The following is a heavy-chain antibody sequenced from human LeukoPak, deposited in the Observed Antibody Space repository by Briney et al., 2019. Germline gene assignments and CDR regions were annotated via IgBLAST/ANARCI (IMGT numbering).Heavy chain of an antibody. CDR3: ARDRDGYNRNFDY. V-gene: IGHV3-30*04. CDR2: ISFDGSNK. J-gene: IGHJ4*02. D-gene: IGHD5-24*01. Sequence: GGSLRLSCAASGFTFSSYSMHWVRQAPGKGLEWMAVISFDGSNKYYADSVKGRFTISRDNSKNTLYLQMNSLRAEDTAVYYCARDRDGYNRNFDYWGQGTLVTVSS. CDR1: GFTFSSYS.